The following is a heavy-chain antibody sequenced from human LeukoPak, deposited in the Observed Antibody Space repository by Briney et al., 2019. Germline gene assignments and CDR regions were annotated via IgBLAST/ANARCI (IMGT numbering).Heavy chain of an antibody. CDR2: INPSGGST. J-gene: IGHJ3*01. D-gene: IGHD3-22*01. CDR1: GYTFTSYY. CDR3: ARDREVGYYDSSGYSL. V-gene: IGHV1-46*01. Sequence: ASVKVSCKASGYTFTSYYMHWVRQAPGQGLEWMGIINPSGGSTSYAQKFQGRVTMTRDTSTSTVYMELSSLRSEDTAVYYCARDREVGYYDSSGYSLWGQGTMVPVSS.